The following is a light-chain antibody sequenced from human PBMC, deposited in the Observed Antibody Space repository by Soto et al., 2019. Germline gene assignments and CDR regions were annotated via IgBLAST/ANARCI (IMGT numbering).Light chain of an antibody. CDR1: SSDVGGYNY. Sequence: QSALTQPASVSGSPGQSIAISCTGSSSDVGGYNYVSWYQQHSGKAPKLNIYDVTNRPSGVSDRFSGSKSGNTASLTISGLQAEDEAEYYCSSYTSSSTVIFGGGTKLTVL. J-gene: IGLJ2*01. CDR2: DVT. V-gene: IGLV2-14*01. CDR3: SSYTSSSTVI.